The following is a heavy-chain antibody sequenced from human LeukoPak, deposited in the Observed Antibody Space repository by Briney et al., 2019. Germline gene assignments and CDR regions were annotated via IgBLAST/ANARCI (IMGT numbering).Heavy chain of an antibody. CDR2: IKQDGSEK. CDR1: GFTFSSYW. Sequence: GGSLRLSCAASGFTFSSYWMSWVRQAPGKGLEWVANIKQDGSEKYYVDSVKGRFTISRDNAKNSLYLQMNSLRAEDTAVYYCAIERGSKCFDYWGQGTLVTVSS. V-gene: IGHV3-7*01. J-gene: IGHJ4*02. CDR3: AIERGSKCFDY. D-gene: IGHD3-10*01.